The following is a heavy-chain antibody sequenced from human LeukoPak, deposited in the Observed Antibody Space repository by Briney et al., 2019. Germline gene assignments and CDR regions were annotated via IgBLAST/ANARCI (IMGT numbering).Heavy chain of an antibody. V-gene: IGHV4-39*07. J-gene: IGHJ4*02. CDR2: IYYSGST. Sequence: SETLSLTCTVSGGSISSGSYYWGWIRQPPGKGLEWIGSIYYSGSTYYNPSLKSRVTISVDTSKNQFSLKLSSVTAADTAVYYCARGLRITMIVVVIKKGGYFDYWGQGALVTVSS. CDR1: GGSISSGSYY. CDR3: ARGLRITMIVVVIKKGGYFDY. D-gene: IGHD3-22*01.